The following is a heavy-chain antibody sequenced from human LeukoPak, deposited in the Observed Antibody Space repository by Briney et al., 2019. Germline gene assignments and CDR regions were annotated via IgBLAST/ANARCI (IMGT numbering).Heavy chain of an antibody. CDR3: ARDSTRVEPWIQFYFDY. CDR1: GGSISSGGYY. Sequence: PSQTLSLTCIVSGGSISSGGYYWSWIRQPPGKGPEWIGYIYHSGSAYYNPSLESRVTISVDTSKDQFSLKLSSVTAADTAVYYCARDSTRVEPWIQFYFDYWGQGTLVTVSS. J-gene: IGHJ4*02. D-gene: IGHD5-18*01. CDR2: IYHSGSA. V-gene: IGHV4-30-2*01.